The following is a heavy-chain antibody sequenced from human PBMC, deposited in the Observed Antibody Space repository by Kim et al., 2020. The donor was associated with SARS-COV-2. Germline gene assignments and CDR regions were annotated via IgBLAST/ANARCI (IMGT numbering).Heavy chain of an antibody. CDR2: IKTDGSST. CDR3: AREIAQQGSYYMDV. V-gene: IGHV3-74*01. CDR1: GFTFSSYW. J-gene: IGHJ6*03. Sequence: GGSLRLSCAASGFTFSSYWMHWVRQAPGKGLVWVSRIKTDGSSTTYADSVKGRLTISRDNAKNTLYLQMNSLRDEDTAVYYCAREIAQQGSYYMDVWGK. D-gene: IGHD6-13*01.